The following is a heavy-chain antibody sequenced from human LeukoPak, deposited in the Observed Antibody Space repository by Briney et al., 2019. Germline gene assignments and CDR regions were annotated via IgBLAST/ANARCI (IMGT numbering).Heavy chain of an antibody. Sequence: ASVKVSCKASGYTLTGYYMHWVRQAPGQGLEWMGWINPNSGGTNYAQKFQGRVTMTRDTSISTAHMELSRLRSDDTAVYYCARGIMITFGGVIAEYYFDYWGQGTLVTVSS. CDR2: INPNSGGT. CDR1: GYTLTGYY. CDR3: ARGIMITFGGVIAEYYFDY. D-gene: IGHD3-16*02. J-gene: IGHJ4*02. V-gene: IGHV1-2*02.